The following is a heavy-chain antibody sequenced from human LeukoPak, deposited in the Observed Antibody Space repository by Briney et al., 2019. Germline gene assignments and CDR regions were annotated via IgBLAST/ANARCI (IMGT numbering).Heavy chain of an antibody. D-gene: IGHD6-6*01. CDR3: ASSSYSSSSSV. CDR2: INSDGSEG. J-gene: IGHJ3*01. CDR1: GFTFSGFW. Sequence: SGGSLRLSCAVSGFTFSGFWMSWSRQAPGKGLEWVASINSDGSEGYYADVVKGRFTISRDNAKNSLYLQINSLRAEDTAVYYCASSSYSSSSSVWXHGTMVTVSS. V-gene: IGHV3-7*03.